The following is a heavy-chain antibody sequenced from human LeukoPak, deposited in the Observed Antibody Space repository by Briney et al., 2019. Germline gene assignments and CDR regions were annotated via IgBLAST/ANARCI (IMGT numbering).Heavy chain of an antibody. V-gene: IGHV4-34*01. CDR1: GGSFSGYY. CDR3: ARGWTLGY. CDR2: INHSGRT. Sequence: SSETLSLTCAVYGGSFSGYYWSWVRQPPGKGLEWIGEINHSGRTNYNPSLKSRVTISVDTSKNQFSLKLSSVTAADTAVYYCARGWTLGYWGQGTLVTVSS. J-gene: IGHJ4*02. D-gene: IGHD1-1*01.